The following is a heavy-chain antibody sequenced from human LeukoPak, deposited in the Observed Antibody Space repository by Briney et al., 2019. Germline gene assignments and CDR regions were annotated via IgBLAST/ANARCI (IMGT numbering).Heavy chain of an antibody. CDR1: GFTFSSYG. J-gene: IGHJ4*02. Sequence: GGSLRLSCVASGFTFSSYGMRWVRQAPGKGLEWEAFISYDGSNRYYVDSVKGRFTISRDNSKNTLYLQMNSLRPEDTAVYYCAKVRGPGEVSGWYYFDSWGQGTLVTVSS. CDR3: AKVRGPGEVSGWYYFDS. D-gene: IGHD6-19*01. V-gene: IGHV3-30*18. CDR2: ISYDGSNR.